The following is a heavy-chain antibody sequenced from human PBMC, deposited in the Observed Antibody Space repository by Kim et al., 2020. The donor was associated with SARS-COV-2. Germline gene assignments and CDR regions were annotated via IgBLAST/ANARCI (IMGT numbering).Heavy chain of an antibody. D-gene: IGHD3-3*01. Sequence: GASLQISCKGSGYSFTSYWISWVRQMPGKGLEWMGRIDPSDSYTNYSPSFQGHVTISADKSISTAYLQWSSLKASDTAMYYCARSVTIFGVEYGMDVWGQGTTVTVSS. CDR2: IDPSDSYT. J-gene: IGHJ6*02. CDR3: ARSVTIFGVEYGMDV. V-gene: IGHV5-10-1*01. CDR1: GYSFTSYW.